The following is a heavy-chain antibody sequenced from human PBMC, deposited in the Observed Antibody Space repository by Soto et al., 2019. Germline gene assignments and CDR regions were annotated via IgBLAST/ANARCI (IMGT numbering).Heavy chain of an antibody. CDR1: GDSISSNTYY. D-gene: IGHD6-19*01. CDR3: AITVAGRIDY. V-gene: IGHV4-39*01. J-gene: IGHJ4*02. Sequence: SETLSLTCTVSGDSISSNTYYWGCIRQPPGKGLEWIGSIYYSGSTYYDPSLKSRVTISVDTSKNQFSLKLSSVTAADTAVYYCAITVAGRIDYWGQGTLVTVS. CDR2: IYYSGST.